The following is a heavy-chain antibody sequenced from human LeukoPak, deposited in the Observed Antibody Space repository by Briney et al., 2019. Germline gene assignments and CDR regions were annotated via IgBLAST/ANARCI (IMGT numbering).Heavy chain of an antibody. Sequence: GAPVKVSCKVSGYTLTELSMHWVRQAPGKGLEWMGGFDPEDGETIYAQKFQGRVSMTADTSTSTAYMELRSLRSDDTAVYYCARSGRGTYYYFDYWGQGTLVTVSS. CDR3: ARSGRGTYYYFDY. CDR1: GYTLTELS. CDR2: FDPEDGET. V-gene: IGHV1-24*01. D-gene: IGHD1-26*01. J-gene: IGHJ4*02.